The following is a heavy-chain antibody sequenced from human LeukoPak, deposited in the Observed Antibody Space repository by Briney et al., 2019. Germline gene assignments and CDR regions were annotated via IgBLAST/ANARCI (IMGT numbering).Heavy chain of an antibody. D-gene: IGHD5-12*01. CDR1: GFNLNNHA. V-gene: IGHV3-21*01. CDR2: IGRSPSYI. J-gene: IGHJ6*02. CDR3: ARLTSYNHDYSGRYGLDV. Sequence: GGSLRLSCVASGFNLNNHAMHWVRQAPGKGLEWVSSIGRSPSYIYYADSVKGRFTISRDNAKDSLDLQMNSLRAEDTAVYYCARLTSYNHDYSGRYGLDVWGQGTTVTVSS.